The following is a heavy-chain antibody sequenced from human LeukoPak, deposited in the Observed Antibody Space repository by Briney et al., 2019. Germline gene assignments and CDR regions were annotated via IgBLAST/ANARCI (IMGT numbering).Heavy chain of an antibody. J-gene: IGHJ3*02. CDR1: GFTFSSYS. CDR2: ISSSSSYI. Sequence: PGGSLRLSCAASGFTFSSYSMNWVRQAPGKGLEWVSSISSSSSYIYYADSVKGRFTISRDNAKNSLYLQMNSLRAEDTAVYYCARDGVLTIFGVVSGAFDIWGQGTMVTVSS. V-gene: IGHV3-21*01. CDR3: ARDGVLTIFGVVSGAFDI. D-gene: IGHD3-3*01.